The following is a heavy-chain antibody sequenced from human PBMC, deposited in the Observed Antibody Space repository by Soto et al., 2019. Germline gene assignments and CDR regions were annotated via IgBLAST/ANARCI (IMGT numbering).Heavy chain of an antibody. CDR2: IYYSGST. D-gene: IGHD3-10*01. J-gene: IGHJ6*03. CDR3: AREKVVTMVRGASYYYYYMDV. Sequence: SETLSLTCTVSGGSISSYYWSWIRQPPGKGLEWIGYIYYSGSTNYNPSLKSRVTISVDTSKNQFSLKLSSVTAADTAVYYCAREKVVTMVRGASYYYYYMDVWGKGTTVTVSS. V-gene: IGHV4-59*01. CDR1: GGSISSYY.